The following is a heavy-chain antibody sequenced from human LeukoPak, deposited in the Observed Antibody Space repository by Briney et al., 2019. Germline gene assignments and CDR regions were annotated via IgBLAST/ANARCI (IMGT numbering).Heavy chain of an antibody. D-gene: IGHD3-3*01. Sequence: PGGSLRLSCAASGFTFSSYAMHWVRQAPGKGLEWVAVISYDGSNKYYADSVKGRFTISRDNSKNTLYLQMNSLRAEDTAVYYCARDLSPYDLSYFDYWGQGTLVTVSS. CDR1: GFTFSSYA. J-gene: IGHJ4*02. V-gene: IGHV3-30*01. CDR2: ISYDGSNK. CDR3: ARDLSPYDLSYFDY.